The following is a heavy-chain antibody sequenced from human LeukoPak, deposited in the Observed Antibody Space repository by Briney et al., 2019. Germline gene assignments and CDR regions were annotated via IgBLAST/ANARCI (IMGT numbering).Heavy chain of an antibody. CDR2: INPNSGGT. J-gene: IGHJ4*02. V-gene: IGHV1-2*02. CDR3: ARDITPDTTVTTND. D-gene: IGHD4-17*01. CDR1: GYTFTGYY. Sequence: ASAKVSCKASGYTFTGYYMHWVRLAPGQGLEWMGWINPNSGGTNYAQKFQGRVTMTRDTSISTAYMELSRLTSDDTAMYYCARDITPDTTVTTNDWGQGTLVTVSS.